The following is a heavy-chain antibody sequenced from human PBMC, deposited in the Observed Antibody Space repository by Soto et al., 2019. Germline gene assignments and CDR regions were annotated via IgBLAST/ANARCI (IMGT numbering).Heavy chain of an antibody. V-gene: IGHV6-1*01. J-gene: IGHJ6*02. CDR2: TYYRSKWYS. CDR3: ARTRVYDSYNYYGMAV. Sequence: QVQLQQSGPGLVKPSQTLSLICAISGDSVSSNSAAWNWIRQSPSRGLEWLGRTYYRSKWYSDYAVSVKSRITINPDTSKNQFSLQLNSVTPEVTAVYYCARTRVYDSYNYYGMAVWGQGTAVTVSS. CDR1: GDSVSSNSAA. D-gene: IGHD3-3*01.